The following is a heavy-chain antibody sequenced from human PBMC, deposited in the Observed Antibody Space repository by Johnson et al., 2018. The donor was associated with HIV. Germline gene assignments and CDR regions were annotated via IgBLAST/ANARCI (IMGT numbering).Heavy chain of an antibody. CDR1: GFTVSSNY. V-gene: IGHV3-66*01. CDR3: ARDPDI. Sequence: EVQVVESGGGVVQHGRSLRLSCAASGFTVSSNYMSWVRQAPGKGLEWVSVIYSGGTTYYADSVKGRFTISRDNSKNTLYLQMNSLRAEDTAGYYCARDPDIWGQGTMVTVSS. CDR2: IYSGGTT. J-gene: IGHJ3*02.